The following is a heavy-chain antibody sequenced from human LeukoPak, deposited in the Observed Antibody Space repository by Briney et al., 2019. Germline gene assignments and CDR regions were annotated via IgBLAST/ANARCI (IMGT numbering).Heavy chain of an antibody. CDR1: GGSISSGSYY. CDR2: IYTSGST. CDR3: ARAVGGSYYYWYFDL. J-gene: IGHJ2*01. Sequence: PSQTLSLTCTVSGGSISSGSYYWSWIRQPAGKGLEWIGRIYTSGSTNYNPSLKSRVTISVDTSKNQFPLKLRSVTAADTAVYYCARAVGGSYYYWYFDLWGRGTLVTVSS. V-gene: IGHV4-61*02. D-gene: IGHD1-26*01.